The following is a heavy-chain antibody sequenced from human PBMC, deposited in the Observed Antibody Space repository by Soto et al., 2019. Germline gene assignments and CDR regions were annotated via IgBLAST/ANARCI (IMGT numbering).Heavy chain of an antibody. CDR2: MSGSGGST. V-gene: IGHV3-23*01. CDR1: GVTFSSYA. Sequence: EVQLLESGGGLVQPGGSLRLSCAASGVTFSSYAMTWVRQAPGKGLECVSAMSGSGGSTYYADSVKGRLTNSRDNSKNSLYLQMNSLRVEDTAVYYCSKGSEGYYFDYWVQGTLVTVSS. J-gene: IGHJ4*02. CDR3: SKGSEGYYFDY. D-gene: IGHD3-3*01.